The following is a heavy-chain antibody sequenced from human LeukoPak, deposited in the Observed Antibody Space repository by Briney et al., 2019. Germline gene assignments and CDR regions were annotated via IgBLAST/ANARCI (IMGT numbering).Heavy chain of an antibody. V-gene: IGHV3-66*01. Sequence: GGSLRLSCAASGFTVSSNYMSWVRQAPGKGLEWDSVIYSGGSAYYADSVKGRFTISRDNSKNTLYLQMNSLRAEDTAVYYCARDLSGGAFDIWGQGTMVTVSS. CDR2: IYSGGSA. CDR3: ARDLSGGAFDI. CDR1: GFTVSSNY. J-gene: IGHJ3*02. D-gene: IGHD3-16*01.